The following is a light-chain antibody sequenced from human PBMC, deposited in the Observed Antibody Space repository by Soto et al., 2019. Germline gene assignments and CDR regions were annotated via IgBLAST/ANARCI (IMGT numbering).Light chain of an antibody. J-gene: IGLJ1*01. V-gene: IGLV2-14*01. CDR3: TSYTSDNRNYV. Sequence: QSALTQPASVSGSPGQSITISCTGTSSDVGAYTSVSWYQQHPGKAPKLMIYEVSNRPSGVSNRFSGSKSANTASLTISGLQADDAAHYYCTSYTSDNRNYVFGTGTKLTVL. CDR1: SSDVGAYTS. CDR2: EVS.